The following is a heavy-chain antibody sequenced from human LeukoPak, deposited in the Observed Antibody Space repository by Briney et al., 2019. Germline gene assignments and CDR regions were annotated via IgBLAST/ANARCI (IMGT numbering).Heavy chain of an antibody. CDR2: IYYSGST. V-gene: IGHV4-59*08. D-gene: IGHD6-13*01. CDR1: GGSISSYY. Sequence: SETLSLTCTVSGGSISSYYWSWIRQPPGKRLEWIGYIYYSGSTNYNPSLKSRVTISVDTSKNQFSLKLSSVTAADTAVYYCARGTSSSWYHNDYYYYGMDVWGQGTTVTVSS. J-gene: IGHJ6*02. CDR3: ARGTSSSWYHNDYYYYGMDV.